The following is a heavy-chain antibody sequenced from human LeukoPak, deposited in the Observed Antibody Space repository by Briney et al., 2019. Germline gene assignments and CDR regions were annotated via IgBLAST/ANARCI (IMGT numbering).Heavy chain of an antibody. D-gene: IGHD2-15*01. V-gene: IGHV4-4*07. Sequence: SETLSLTCSVAGGSVSSYFWSWIRQPAGKGLEWIGRIYSSGTTNYNPSLKSRVTMSVDTSKNQFSLKLNSVTAADTAVYYCARVGSARGWYFDLWGRGTLVTVSS. CDR3: ARVGSARGWYFDL. CDR1: GGSVSSYF. J-gene: IGHJ2*01. CDR2: IYSSGTT.